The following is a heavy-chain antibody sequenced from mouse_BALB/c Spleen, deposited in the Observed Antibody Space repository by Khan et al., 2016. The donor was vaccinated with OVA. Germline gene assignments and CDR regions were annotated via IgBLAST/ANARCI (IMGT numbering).Heavy chain of an antibody. D-gene: IGHD3-1*01. J-gene: IGHJ4*01. V-gene: IGHV9-3*02. Sequence: QIQLVQSGPELKKPGETVKISCKASGFTFTNYGMNWVKQAPGKGLKWMGWININTGASTYAEEFKGRFVFSLETSASTAYLQINNLKNEDTTTYVGARGLGLLFAMDYWGQGTSVTVSS. CDR3: ARGLGLLFAMDY. CDR2: ININTGAS. CDR1: GFTFTNYG.